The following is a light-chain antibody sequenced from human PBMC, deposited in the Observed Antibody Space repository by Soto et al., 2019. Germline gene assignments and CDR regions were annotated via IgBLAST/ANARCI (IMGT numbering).Light chain of an antibody. Sequence: QSVLTQPPSVSAAPGQKVTISCFGSNSNIGKNYVSWSQQLPGTAPKLLIYGNNNRHSGITDRISGSKSGTSATLGITTLQPGDEADYYCATWDNTLSAEVFGGGTKVTVL. CDR2: GNN. CDR3: ATWDNTLSAEV. CDR1: NSNIGKNY. J-gene: IGLJ3*02. V-gene: IGLV1-51*01.